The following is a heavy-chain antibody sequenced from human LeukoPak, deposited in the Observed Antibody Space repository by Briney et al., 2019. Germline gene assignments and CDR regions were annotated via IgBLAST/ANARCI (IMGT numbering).Heavy chain of an antibody. D-gene: IGHD3-22*01. CDR1: GYSFTSYW. V-gene: IGHV5-51*01. Sequence: GESLKISCKGSGYSFTSYWIGWVRQMPGKGLELMGIIYPGDSDTRYSPSFQGQVTISADKSISTAYLQWSSLKASDTAMYYCARPYYYDSSGYSYYFDYWGQGTLVTVSS. J-gene: IGHJ4*02. CDR2: IYPGDSDT. CDR3: ARPYYYDSSGYSYYFDY.